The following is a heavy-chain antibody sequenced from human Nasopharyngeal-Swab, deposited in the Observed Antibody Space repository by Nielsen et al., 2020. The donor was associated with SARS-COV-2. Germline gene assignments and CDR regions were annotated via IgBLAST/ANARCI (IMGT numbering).Heavy chain of an antibody. V-gene: IGHV3-33*01. D-gene: IGHD2-2*01. CDR3: AADIVVLPAVNLGDYYALDV. J-gene: IGHJ6*02. CDR1: GFTFSSYA. Sequence: GGSLRLSCAASGFTFSSYAMHWVRQAPGKGLEWVALIWYIGDNKYYADSVKGRFTISRDNSKNTLYLQMNSLRAEDTAVYYCAADIVVLPAVNLGDYYALDVWGPGTTATVSS. CDR2: IWYIGDNK.